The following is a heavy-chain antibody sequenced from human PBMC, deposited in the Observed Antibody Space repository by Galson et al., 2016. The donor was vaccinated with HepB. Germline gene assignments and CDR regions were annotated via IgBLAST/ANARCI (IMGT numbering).Heavy chain of an antibody. Sequence: VQVSCKASGDTFRDKTFSWVRQAPGQGLEWMGGIIPIFETADYAPKFQGRLTLTADESTTTVYMELSSLRSDDTAVYYCARVATSDCSSSNCYAGDFEYWGQGSLVTVSS. CDR1: GDTFRDKT. J-gene: IGHJ4*02. CDR3: ARVATSDCSSSNCYAGDFEY. D-gene: IGHD2-2*01. V-gene: IGHV1-69*13. CDR2: IIPIFETA.